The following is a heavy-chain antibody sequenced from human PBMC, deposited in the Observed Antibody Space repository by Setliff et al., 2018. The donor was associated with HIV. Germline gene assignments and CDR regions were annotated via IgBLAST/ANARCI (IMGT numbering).Heavy chain of an antibody. V-gene: IGHV4-38-2*01. J-gene: IGHJ6*03. CDR3: ARLGDNSDWRSNYFFYYMDV. D-gene: IGHD3-22*01. CDR1: GYSISSGYF. Sequence: PSETLSLTCAVSGYSISSGYFWGWIRQPPGKGLEWIGSIYHTGASYFNPSLKSRLTMSVDTSKNQFSLSLISMTAADSGIYYCARLGDNSDWRSNYFFYYMDVWGKGTTVTVSS. CDR2: IYHTGAS.